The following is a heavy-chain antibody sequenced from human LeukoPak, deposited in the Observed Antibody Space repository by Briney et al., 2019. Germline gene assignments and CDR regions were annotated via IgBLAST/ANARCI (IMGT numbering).Heavy chain of an antibody. V-gene: IGHV3-23*01. D-gene: IGHD4-17*01. Sequence: GGSLRLSCAASGFTFSSYAMSWVRQAPGKGLEWVSAISGSGGSTYYADSVKGRFTISRDNSKNTLYLQMNSLRAEDTAVYYCARAALVGGDPRLFYYSYGMDVWGQGTTVTVSS. CDR1: GFTFSSYA. CDR3: ARAALVGGDPRLFYYSYGMDV. CDR2: ISGSGGST. J-gene: IGHJ6*02.